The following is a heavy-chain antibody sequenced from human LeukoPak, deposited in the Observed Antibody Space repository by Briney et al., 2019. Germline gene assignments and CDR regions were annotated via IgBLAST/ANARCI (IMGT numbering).Heavy chain of an antibody. D-gene: IGHD3-10*02. CDR2: ISSSGSTI. CDR3: AELGITMIGGV. V-gene: IGHV3-48*03. Sequence: GGSLSLSCAASGFTFSSYEMNWVRQAPGKGLEWVSYISSSGSTIYYADSVKGRFTIARDNAKNSLYLQMNSLRAEDTAVYYCAELGITMIGGVWGKGTTVTISS. CDR1: GFTFSSYE. J-gene: IGHJ6*04.